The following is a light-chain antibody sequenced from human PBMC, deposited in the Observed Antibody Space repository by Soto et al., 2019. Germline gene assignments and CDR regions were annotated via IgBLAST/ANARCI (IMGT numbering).Light chain of an antibody. V-gene: IGKV3-11*01. CDR3: QQRSNWPLT. CDR2: DAS. CDR1: QSVSDY. J-gene: IGKJ4*01. Sequence: EVVLTQSPATLSLSPGERATLSCRASQSVSDYLAWYQQKPGQAPRLLIYDASQRPTDIPARFSGSGFGTDFTLTISNVEPEDFAVYYCQQRSNWPLTFGGGTKVEIK.